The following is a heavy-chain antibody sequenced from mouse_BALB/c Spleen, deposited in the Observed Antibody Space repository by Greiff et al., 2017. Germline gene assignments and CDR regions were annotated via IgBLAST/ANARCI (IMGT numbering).Heavy chain of an antibody. D-gene: IGHD1-1*01. CDR3: ARDEDYGSSNAMDY. J-gene: IGHJ4*01. Sequence: EVQLVESGGGLVQPGGSRKLSCAASGFTFSDYGMAWVRQAPGKGPEWVAFISNLAYSIYYADTVTGRFTISRENAKNTLYLEMSSLRSEDTAMYYCARDEDYGSSNAMDYWGQGTSVTVSS. CDR1: GFTFSDYG. CDR2: ISNLAYSI. V-gene: IGHV5-15*02.